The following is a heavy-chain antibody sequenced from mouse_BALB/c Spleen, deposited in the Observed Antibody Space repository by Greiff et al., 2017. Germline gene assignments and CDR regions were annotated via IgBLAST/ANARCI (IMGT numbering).Heavy chain of an antibody. CDR1: GDSITSGY. Sequence: EVMLVESGPSLVKPSQTLSLTCSVTGDSITSGYWNWIRKFPGNKLEYMGYISYSGSTYYNPSLKSRISITRDTSKNQYYLQLNSVTTEDTATYYCARSGYDEAWFAYWGQGTLVTVSA. CDR2: ISYSGST. D-gene: IGHD2-2*01. CDR3: ARSGYDEAWFAY. J-gene: IGHJ3*01. V-gene: IGHV3-8*02.